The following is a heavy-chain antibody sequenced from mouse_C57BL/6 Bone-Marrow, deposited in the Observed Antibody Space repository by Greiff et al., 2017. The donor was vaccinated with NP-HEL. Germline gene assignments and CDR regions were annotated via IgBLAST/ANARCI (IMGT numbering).Heavy chain of an antibody. V-gene: IGHV3-6*01. CDR3: ARDSNYGHYYAMDY. D-gene: IGHD2-5*01. CDR1: GYSITSGYY. Sequence: DVKLVESGPGLVKPSQSLSLTCSVTGYSITSGYYWNWIRQFPGNKLEWMGYISYDGSNNYNPSLKNRISITRDTSKNQFFLKLNSVTTEDTATYYCARDSNYGHYYAMDYWGQGTSVTVSS. CDR2: ISYDGSN. J-gene: IGHJ4*01.